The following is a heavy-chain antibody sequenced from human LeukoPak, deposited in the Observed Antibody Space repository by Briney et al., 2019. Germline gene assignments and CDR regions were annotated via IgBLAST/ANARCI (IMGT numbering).Heavy chain of an antibody. V-gene: IGHV1-69*13. CDR2: IIPIFGTA. CDR3: AVVGSGYPLVVAD. CDR1: GGTFSSYA. D-gene: IGHD3-22*01. Sequence: SVKVSCKASGGTFSSYAISWVRQAPGQGLEWIGGIIPIFGTANYAQKFQGRVTITADESTSTAYMELSSLRSEDTAVYYCAVVGSGYPLVVADWGQGTLVTVSS. J-gene: IGHJ4*02.